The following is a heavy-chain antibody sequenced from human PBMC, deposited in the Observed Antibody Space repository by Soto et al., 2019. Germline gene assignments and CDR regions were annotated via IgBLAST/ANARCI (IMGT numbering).Heavy chain of an antibody. D-gene: IGHD2-15*01. CDR3: ARGGGYDSFDF. CDR2: IGHLAAT. CDR1: GVAMTWGGYS. Sequence: SETLSPTCTCPGVAMTWGGYSLSWIRKTREKGLEWLGYIGHLAATYYSPSLKSRLSLSIDRTRNQFSLSLSSMTVADKAVYYCARGGGYDSFDFWGQGIQVTVSS. V-gene: IGHV4-30-2*01. J-gene: IGHJ4*02.